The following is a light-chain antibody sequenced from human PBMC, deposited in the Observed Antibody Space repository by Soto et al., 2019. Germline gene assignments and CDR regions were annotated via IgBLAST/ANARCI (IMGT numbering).Light chain of an antibody. V-gene: IGKV1-5*01. CDR2: DAS. J-gene: IGKJ3*01. Sequence: DIQMTQSPSTLSASVGDRVTITCRASQSISSWLAWYQQKPGKAPKLLIYDASSLESGVPSRFSGSGSGTESTLTISSLPADDFAYYCCQQYNSSFTFGPGTKVDIK. CDR1: QSISSW. CDR3: QQYNSSFT.